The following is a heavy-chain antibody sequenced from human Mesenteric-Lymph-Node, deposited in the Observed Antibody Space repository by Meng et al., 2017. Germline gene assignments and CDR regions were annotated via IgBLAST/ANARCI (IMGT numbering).Heavy chain of an antibody. CDR1: GGSISSGGYY. V-gene: IGHV4-31*11. J-gene: IGHJ4*02. Sequence: SETLSLTCAVSGGSISSGGYYWSWIRQHPGKGLEWVGYIYYSGSTYYNPSLKSRVTISVDTSKNQFSLKLSSVTAADTAVYYCARGPNSGYYYWWGQGTLVTVSS. CDR3: ARGPNSGYYYW. CDR2: IYYSGST. D-gene: IGHD3-22*01.